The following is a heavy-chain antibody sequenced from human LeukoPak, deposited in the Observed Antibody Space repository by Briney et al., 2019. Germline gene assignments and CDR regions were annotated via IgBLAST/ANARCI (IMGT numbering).Heavy chain of an antibody. CDR3: ATAKWEYFYFDS. Sequence: SETLSLTCSVSGGSVTGGGYYWSWIRQHPGKGLEWIGFASYSGGTYYNPSLVSRITISVDRSQNQFSLRMRDVTAADTAVYFCATAKWEYFYFDSWGQGALVAVSS. CDR1: GGSVTGGGYY. V-gene: IGHV4-31*03. J-gene: IGHJ4*02. CDR2: ASYSGGT. D-gene: IGHD1-26*01.